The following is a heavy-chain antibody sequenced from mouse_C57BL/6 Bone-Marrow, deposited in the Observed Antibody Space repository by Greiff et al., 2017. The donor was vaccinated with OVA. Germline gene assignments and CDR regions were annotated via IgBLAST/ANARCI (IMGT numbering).Heavy chain of an antibody. V-gene: IGHV2-2*01. CDR1: GFSLTSYG. CDR3: ARNSPSYYFDY. CDR2: IWSGGST. J-gene: IGHJ2*01. Sequence: VQLQQSGPGLVQPSQSLSITCTVSGFSLTSYGVHWVRQSPGKGLEWLGVIWSGGSTDYNAAFISRLSISKDNSTSQVFFKMNSLQADDTAIYYCARNSPSYYFDYWGQGTTLTVSS.